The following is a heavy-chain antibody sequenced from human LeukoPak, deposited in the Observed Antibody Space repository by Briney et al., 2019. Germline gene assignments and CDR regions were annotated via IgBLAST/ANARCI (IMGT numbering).Heavy chain of an antibody. J-gene: IGHJ5*02. D-gene: IGHD6-13*01. CDR1: GFTFSSYA. CDR2: ISGSGGST. CDR3: AKDSNIAAAGLNWFDP. Sequence: GGSLRLSCAASGFTFSSYAMSWVRQAPGKGLEWVSAISGSGGSTYYADSVKGRFTISRDNSKNTLYLQMNSLRAEDTAVYYCAKDSNIAAAGLNWFDPWGQGTLVTVSS. V-gene: IGHV3-23*01.